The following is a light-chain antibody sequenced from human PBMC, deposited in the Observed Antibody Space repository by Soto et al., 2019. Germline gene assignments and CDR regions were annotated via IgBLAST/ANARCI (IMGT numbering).Light chain of an antibody. V-gene: IGKV1-17*03. Sequence: DIQMTQSPSAMSASVGDRVTITCRASQGIRTYLVWFQQTPGKVPKRLIYAASSLENGVPARFSGSGSGTECTLTISSLQPEDFATYYCLQHNSYPHTFGQGTKLEIK. CDR3: LQHNSYPHT. CDR2: AAS. J-gene: IGKJ2*01. CDR1: QGIRTY.